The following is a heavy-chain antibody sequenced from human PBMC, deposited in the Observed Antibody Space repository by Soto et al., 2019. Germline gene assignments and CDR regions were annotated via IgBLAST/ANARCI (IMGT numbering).Heavy chain of an antibody. V-gene: IGHV4-31*11. CDR1: GSSISSGGYS. Sequence: PSETLSLTCAVSGSSISSGGYSWSWIRQPPGKGLEWIGYIYYSGSTYYNPSLKSRVTISVDTSKNQFSLKLSSVTAADTAVYYCARGGRRSPGMDVWGQGTTVTVSS. CDR3: ARGGRRSPGMDV. J-gene: IGHJ6*02. CDR2: IYYSGST.